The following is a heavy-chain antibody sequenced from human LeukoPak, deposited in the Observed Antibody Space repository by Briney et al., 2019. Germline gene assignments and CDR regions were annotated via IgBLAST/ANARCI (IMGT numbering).Heavy chain of an antibody. Sequence: GGSLRLSCIASGFTFSSYGMHWVRQAPGKGLEWVSFIRYDGSNKYYADSVKGRFTISRDNSKNTVYLQMNSLRAEDTAVYYCARAAYCSGGSCCLDYWGQGTLVTVSS. CDR3: ARAAYCSGGSCCLDY. J-gene: IGHJ4*02. CDR1: GFTFSSYG. CDR2: IRYDGSNK. V-gene: IGHV3-30*02. D-gene: IGHD2-15*01.